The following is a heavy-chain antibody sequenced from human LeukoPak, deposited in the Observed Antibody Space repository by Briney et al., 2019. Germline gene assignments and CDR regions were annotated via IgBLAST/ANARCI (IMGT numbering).Heavy chain of an antibody. CDR2: IKQDGSEK. D-gene: IGHD2-2*01. J-gene: IGHJ3*02. Sequence: GGSLRLSCAASGFTFSSYAMHWVRQAPGKGLEWVANIKQDGSEKYYVDSVKGRFTISRDNAKNSLYLQMNSLRAEDTAVYYCAREEGTIVAFDIWGQGTMVTVSS. CDR3: AREEGTIVAFDI. V-gene: IGHV3-7*01. CDR1: GFTFSSYA.